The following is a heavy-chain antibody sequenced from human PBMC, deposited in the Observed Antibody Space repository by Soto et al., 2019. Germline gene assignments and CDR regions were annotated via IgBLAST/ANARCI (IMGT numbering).Heavy chain of an antibody. J-gene: IGHJ6*02. Sequence: ASVKVSCKASGYTFTSYYMHWVRQAPGQGLERMGIINPSGGSTSYAQKFQGRVTMTRDTSTSTVYMELSSLRSEDTAVYYCARDTQLVSYYYGMDVWGQGTTVTVSS. V-gene: IGHV1-46*01. CDR1: GYTFTSYY. CDR3: ARDTQLVSYYYGMDV. CDR2: INPSGGST. D-gene: IGHD6-13*01.